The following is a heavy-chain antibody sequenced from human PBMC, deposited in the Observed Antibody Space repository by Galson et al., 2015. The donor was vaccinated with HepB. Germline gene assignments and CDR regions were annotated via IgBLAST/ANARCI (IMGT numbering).Heavy chain of an antibody. D-gene: IGHD2-21*01. J-gene: IGHJ4*02. Sequence: SLRLSCAASGFTFADYYMGWIRQAPGKGLEWISYLNNHGNIKYVTDSLKGRFIISRDNARNSLSLQMNSLTADDTVMYYCARGIMEVIAIPYFDYWGRGTLVTVSS. CDR2: LNNHGNIK. V-gene: IGHV3-11*01. CDR3: ARGIMEVIAIPYFDY. CDR1: GFTFADYY.